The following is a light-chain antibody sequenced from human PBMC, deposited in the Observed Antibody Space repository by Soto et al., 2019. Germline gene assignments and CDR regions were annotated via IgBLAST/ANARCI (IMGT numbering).Light chain of an antibody. CDR2: GTS. V-gene: IGKV3-11*01. Sequence: EIVLTQSPATLSLSPGERATLSCRASQSVGSYLAWYQQKPGQAPRLLIYGTSNRATGIPGRFSGSGSETDFTITISSLEPEDCGVYYCQHRGKWPRTFGQGTKLEIK. J-gene: IGKJ2*01. CDR1: QSVGSY. CDR3: QHRGKWPRT.